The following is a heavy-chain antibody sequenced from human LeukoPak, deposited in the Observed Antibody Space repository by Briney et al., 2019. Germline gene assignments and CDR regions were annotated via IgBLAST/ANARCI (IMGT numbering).Heavy chain of an antibody. V-gene: IGHV5-51*01. Sequence: GESLKISCKGSGYSFTSYWIGWVRQMPGKGLEGMGIIYPGDSDTTYSPSFQGQVTISADKSISTAYLQWSSLKASDTAMYYCALRRLANWFDPWGQGTLVTVSS. CDR1: GYSFTSYW. CDR3: ALRRLANWFDP. J-gene: IGHJ5*02. CDR2: IYPGDSDT.